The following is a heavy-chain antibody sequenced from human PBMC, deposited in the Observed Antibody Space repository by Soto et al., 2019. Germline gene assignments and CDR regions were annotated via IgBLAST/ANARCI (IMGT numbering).Heavy chain of an antibody. Sequence: QITLKESGPTLVKPTQTLTLTCTFSGFSLSTSGVGVGWIRQPPGKALEWLALIYWDDDKRYSPSLKSRLTITKDTSKNHVVLTLTHMDPVDTATYYCAHKVPGELPNLPFDYWGQGTLVTVSS. V-gene: IGHV2-5*02. CDR3: AHKVPGELPNLPFDY. J-gene: IGHJ4*02. D-gene: IGHD3-10*01. CDR1: GFSLSTSGVG. CDR2: IYWDDDK.